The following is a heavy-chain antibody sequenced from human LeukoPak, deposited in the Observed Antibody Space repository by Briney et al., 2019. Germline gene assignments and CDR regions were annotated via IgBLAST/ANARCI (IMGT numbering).Heavy chain of an antibody. CDR1: GGSISSGSYY. J-gene: IGHJ4*02. CDR2: IYTSGST. V-gene: IGHV4-61*02. CDR3: ARVGRYDIFVPDY. D-gene: IGHD3-9*01. Sequence: SETLSFTCTVSGGSISSGSYYWSWIRQPAGKGLEWIGRIYTSGSTNYNPSLKSRVTISVDTSKSQFSLKLSSVTAADTAVYYCARVGRYDIFVPDYWGQGTLVTVSS.